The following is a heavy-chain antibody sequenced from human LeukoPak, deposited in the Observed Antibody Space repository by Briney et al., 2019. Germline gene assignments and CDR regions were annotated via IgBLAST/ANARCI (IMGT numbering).Heavy chain of an antibody. V-gene: IGHV3-15*01. J-gene: IGHJ4*02. CDR2: IKSKTDGGTT. CDR1: GFTFSNAW. Sequence: GGSLRLSCAASGFTFSNAWMSWVRQAPGKGLEWVGRIKSKTDGGTTDYAAPVKGRFTISRDDSKNTLYLQMNSLKTEDTAVYYCTTVRMGYDILTGYYYYFDYWGQGTLVTVSS. D-gene: IGHD3-9*01. CDR3: TTVRMGYDILTGYYYYFDY.